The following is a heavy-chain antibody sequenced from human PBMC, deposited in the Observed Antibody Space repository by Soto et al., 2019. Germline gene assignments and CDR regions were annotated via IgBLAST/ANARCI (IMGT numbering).Heavy chain of an antibody. V-gene: IGHV4-39*01. D-gene: IGHD6-19*01. CDR1: GGSISSSSYY. CDR2: IYYSGST. J-gene: IGHJ5*02. Sequence: PSETLSLTCTVSGGSISSSSYYWGWIRQPPGKGLEWIGSIYYSGSTYYNLSLKSRVTISVDTSKNQFSLKLSSVTAADTAVYYCARNLGNSSGWYGFLANWFDPWGQGTLVTVSS. CDR3: ARNLGNSSGWYGFLANWFDP.